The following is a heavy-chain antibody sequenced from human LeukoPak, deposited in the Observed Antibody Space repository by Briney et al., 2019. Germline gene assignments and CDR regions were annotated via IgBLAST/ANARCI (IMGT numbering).Heavy chain of an antibody. D-gene: IGHD6-19*01. J-gene: IGHJ4*02. V-gene: IGHV3-53*01. CDR3: ARYSSGWRGY. CDR2: IYSGGST. CDR1: GFTVSSNY. Sequence: GGSLRLSCAASGFTVSSNYMSWVRQAPGKGLEWVSVIYSGGSTYYADSVKGRFTISRDSSKNTLYLQMNSLRAEDTAVYYCARYSSGWRGYWGQGTLVTVSS.